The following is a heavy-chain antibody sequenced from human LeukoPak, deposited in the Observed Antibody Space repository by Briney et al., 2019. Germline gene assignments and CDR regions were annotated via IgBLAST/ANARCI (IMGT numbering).Heavy chain of an antibody. D-gene: IGHD4-17*01. V-gene: IGHV3-30*18. CDR3: AKDNGDYGDYFADY. J-gene: IGHJ4*02. Sequence: PGGSLRLSCAASGFTFSSYGMHWVRQAPGKGLEWVAVISYDGSNEYYADSVKGRFTISRDNSKNTLYLQMNSLRAEDTAVYYCAKDNGDYGDYFADYWGQGTLVTVSS. CDR2: ISYDGSNE. CDR1: GFTFSSYG.